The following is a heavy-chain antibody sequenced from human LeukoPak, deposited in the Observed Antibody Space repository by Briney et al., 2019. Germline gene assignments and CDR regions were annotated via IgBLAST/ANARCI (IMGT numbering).Heavy chain of an antibody. CDR3: ARRGTAVVVDY. Sequence: SETLSLTCTVSGGSISSGTYYWNWIRQPPGKWLEWIGSISYSGSTNYNPSLKSRVTMSVDTSKNQFSLNLTSVTAADTAVYYCARRGTAVVVDYWGQGTLVIVSS. D-gene: IGHD1-7*01. CDR2: ISYSGST. CDR1: GGSISSGTYY. J-gene: IGHJ4*02. V-gene: IGHV4-39*01.